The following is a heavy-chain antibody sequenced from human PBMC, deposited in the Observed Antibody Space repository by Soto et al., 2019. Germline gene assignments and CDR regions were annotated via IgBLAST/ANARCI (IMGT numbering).Heavy chain of an antibody. D-gene: IGHD6-13*01. V-gene: IGHV4-31*03. Sequence: QVQLRESGPGLVKPSQTLSLTCTVSGGSINSGGSYWTGIRHPQGKVVGWIGNLYNGGSTYYNPFLSSRVIISADTSENHFSLKLSSVTAADTAVYFCARGYRQSGYSSSWVFDYWGQGTLVNVSS. CDR2: LYNGGST. CDR1: GGSINSGGSY. J-gene: IGHJ4*02. CDR3: ARGYRQSGYSSSWVFDY.